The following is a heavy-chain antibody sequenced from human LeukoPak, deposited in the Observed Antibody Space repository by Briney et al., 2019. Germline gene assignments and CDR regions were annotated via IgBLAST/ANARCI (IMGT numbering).Heavy chain of an antibody. J-gene: IGHJ4*02. D-gene: IGHD3-16*01. CDR1: GFTFSNYW. CDR2: INERATII. Sequence: GGSLRLSCATSGFTFSNYWMHSVRQAPGKVLEWVSRINERATIISYADSVKGRFTISRENARNTLYLQMNSLTAEDTAVYYCVRDLILVWTPGDDFDHWGQGTLVTDSS. CDR3: VRDLILVWTPGDDFDH. V-gene: IGHV3-74*01.